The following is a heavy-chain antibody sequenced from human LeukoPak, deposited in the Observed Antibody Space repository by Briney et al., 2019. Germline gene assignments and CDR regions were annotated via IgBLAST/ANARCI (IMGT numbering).Heavy chain of an antibody. V-gene: IGHV1-18*01. Sequence: ASVMVSCKASGYTFTSYGISWVRQAPGQGLEWMGWISAYNGNTNYAQKLQGRVTMTTDTSTSTAYMELRSLRSDDTAVYYCARDPGYCSSTSCYRETNWFDPWGQGTLVTVSS. CDR2: ISAYNGNT. CDR1: GYTFTSYG. CDR3: ARDPGYCSSTSCYRETNWFDP. J-gene: IGHJ5*02. D-gene: IGHD2-2*02.